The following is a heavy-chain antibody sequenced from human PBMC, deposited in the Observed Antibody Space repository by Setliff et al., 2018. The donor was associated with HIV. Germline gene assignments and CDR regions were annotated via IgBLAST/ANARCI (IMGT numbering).Heavy chain of an antibody. D-gene: IGHD4-17*01. CDR2: ISSSSSTI. J-gene: IGHJ6*03. Sequence: LRLSCAASGLTFSSYSMNWVRQAPGKGLEWVSYISSSSSTIYYADSVKGRFTISRDNAKNSLYLQMNSLRAEDTAVYYCARTDDDYGDYPGYYYYYYYYMDVWGKGTTVTVSS. CDR3: ARTDDDYGDYPGYYYYYYYYMDV. V-gene: IGHV3-48*01. CDR1: GLTFSSYS.